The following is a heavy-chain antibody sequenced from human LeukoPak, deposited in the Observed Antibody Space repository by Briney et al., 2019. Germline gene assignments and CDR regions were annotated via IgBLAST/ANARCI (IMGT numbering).Heavy chain of an antibody. CDR1: GGTFSSYA. CDR2: IIPILGIA. J-gene: IGHJ6*02. Sequence: ASVKVSCKASGGTFSSYAISWVRQAPGQGLEWMGRIIPILGIANYAQKFQGRVTITADKSTSTAYMELRSLRSDDTAVYYCARDKSTITYMDVWGQGTTVTVSS. D-gene: IGHD2/OR15-2a*01. CDR3: ARDKSTITYMDV. V-gene: IGHV1-69*04.